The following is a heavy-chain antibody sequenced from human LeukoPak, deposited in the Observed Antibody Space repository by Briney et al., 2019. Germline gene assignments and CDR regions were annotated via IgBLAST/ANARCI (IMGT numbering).Heavy chain of an antibody. CDR3: AKSNGYGLVDI. V-gene: IGHV4-59*12. CDR2: IYYSGST. Sequence: PSETLSLTCTVPGGSISSYYWSWIRQPPGKGLEWIGYIYYSGSTYYSPSVKSRVTISLDTSRNQFSLKLNSVTAADTAVYYCAKSNGYGLVDIWGQGTMVTVSS. CDR1: GGSISSYY. J-gene: IGHJ3*02. D-gene: IGHD3-10*01.